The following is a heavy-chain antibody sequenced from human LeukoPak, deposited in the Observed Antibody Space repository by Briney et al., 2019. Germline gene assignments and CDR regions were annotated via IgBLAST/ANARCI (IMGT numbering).Heavy chain of an antibody. V-gene: IGHV4-39*01. CDR1: GGSISSSSDY. CDR3: ARQSVRAIAIAARPGNYFDY. D-gene: IGHD6-6*01. Sequence: SETPSLTRTVSGGSISSSSDYCGWIRQPPGKGLEWIGSVYYSGNTYYNPSLKSRVTISLDTSKNQFSLTLSSVTAADTAVYYCARQSVRAIAIAARPGNYFDYWGQGTLVTVSS. J-gene: IGHJ4*02. CDR2: VYYSGNT.